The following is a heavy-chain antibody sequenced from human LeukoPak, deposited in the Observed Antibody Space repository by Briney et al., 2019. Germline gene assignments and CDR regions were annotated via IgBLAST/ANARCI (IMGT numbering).Heavy chain of an antibody. Sequence: MSSETLSLTCTGYGVSMSGYFWGWIRQPPGKGLEWIGNIYYSGSTSYNPSLKSRVTFSVDTSKNQFSLNLTSVTAADTSVYSCARGVGLSAAAGLFDYWGQGSRVTVSS. CDR3: ARGVGLSAAAGLFDY. V-gene: IGHV4-59*01. J-gene: IGHJ4*02. D-gene: IGHD6-13*01. CDR1: GVSMSGYF. CDR2: IYYSGST.